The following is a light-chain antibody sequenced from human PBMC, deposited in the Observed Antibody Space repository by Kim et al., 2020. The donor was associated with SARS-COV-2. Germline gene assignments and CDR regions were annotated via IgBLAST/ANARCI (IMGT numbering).Light chain of an antibody. V-gene: IGLV3-19*01. J-gene: IGLJ1*01. CDR3: CSRDTTGKQFV. CDR2: GEN. Sequence: SSGLTQDPAVSVALGQTVRITCQGDSLRLYYPSWFQQKPGQAPLLVMYGENIRPSGIPDRFSGSSSGDTASLTITGAQAIDEADYYCCSRDTTGKQFVFGTGTKVTVL. CDR1: SLRLYY.